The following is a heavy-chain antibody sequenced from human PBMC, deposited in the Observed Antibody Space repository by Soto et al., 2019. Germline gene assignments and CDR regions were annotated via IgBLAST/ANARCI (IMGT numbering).Heavy chain of an antibody. CDR3: ARGGYSSTWSNLLDRSGLDV. D-gene: IGHD6-13*01. CDR1: GGTFSSYA. V-gene: IGHV1-69*06. CDR2: IVPLFRTT. J-gene: IGHJ6*02. Sequence: QVQLVQSGAEAKKPGSSVKVSCKTSGGTFSSYAISWVRQAPGQGLEWMGGIVPLFRTTNYAQKFPGRVTITADTSTYTVYMALSGLRSGDTAVYYCARGGYSSTWSNLLDRSGLDVWGQGTTVTVSS.